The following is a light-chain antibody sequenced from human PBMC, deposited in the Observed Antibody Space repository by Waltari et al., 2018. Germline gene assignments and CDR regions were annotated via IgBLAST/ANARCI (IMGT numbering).Light chain of an antibody. Sequence: QSALTQPASVSGSPGQSITIPCTGTSNDVGTYNLVSWLQQHPGKAPKLMIYEGSKRPSGVSSRFSGSRSGNTASLTISGLQADDEADYYCSSYSGFTVIFGGGTKLTVL. V-gene: IGLV2-23*01. CDR3: SSYSGFTVI. J-gene: IGLJ2*01. CDR1: SNDVGTYNL. CDR2: EGS.